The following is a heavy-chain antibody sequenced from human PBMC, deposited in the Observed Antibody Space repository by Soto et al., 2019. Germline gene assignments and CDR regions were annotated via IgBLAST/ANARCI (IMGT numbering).Heavy chain of an antibody. CDR2: ISSSSSTI. CDR1: GFTFSSYS. CDR3: ARSRKYYYDRSGYYGATDY. D-gene: IGHD3-22*01. V-gene: IGHV3-48*02. J-gene: IGHJ4*02. Sequence: GSLRLSCAASGFTFSSYSMNWVRQAPGKGLEWVSYISSSSSTIYYADSVNGRFTISRDNAKNSLYLQMNSLRDEDTAVYYCARSRKYYYDRSGYYGATDYWGQGTLVTVSS.